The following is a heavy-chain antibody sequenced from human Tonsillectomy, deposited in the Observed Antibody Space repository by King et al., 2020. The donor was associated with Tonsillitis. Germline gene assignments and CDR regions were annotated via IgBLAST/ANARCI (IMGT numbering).Heavy chain of an antibody. CDR1: GYSIRSGYY. D-gene: IGHD2/OR15-2a*01. CDR3: ARAGDNSANFDY. V-gene: IGHV4-38-2*01. Sequence: QLQESGPGLVKPSETLSLTCAVSGYSIRSGYYWGWIRQPPGKGLEWIGSKFQSGTTYYNPSLKSRVTISVDTSKNQFSLNLRSVTAADTAVYYCARAGDNSANFDYWGQGILVTVSS. J-gene: IGHJ4*02. CDR2: KFQSGTT.